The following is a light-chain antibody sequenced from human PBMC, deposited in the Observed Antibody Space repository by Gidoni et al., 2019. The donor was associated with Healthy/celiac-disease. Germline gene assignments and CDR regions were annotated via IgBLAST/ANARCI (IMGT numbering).Light chain of an antibody. CDR2: KAS. Sequence: DIQMTQSLSTLSASVGDRVTITCRASQSISSWLAWYQQKPGKAPKLLIYKASSLESGVPSRFSGSGSGTEFTLTISSLQPDDFATYYCQQYNSSWTFGQGTKVEIK. CDR3: QQYNSSWT. V-gene: IGKV1-5*03. CDR1: QSISSW. J-gene: IGKJ1*01.